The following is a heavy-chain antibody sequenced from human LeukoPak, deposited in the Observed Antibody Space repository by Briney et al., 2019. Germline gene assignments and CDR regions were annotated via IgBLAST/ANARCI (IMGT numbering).Heavy chain of an antibody. CDR1: GFTFSSYE. V-gene: IGHV3-48*03. CDR2: IDSVDASR. CDR3: ARVAGEGDSSYYYHMDV. D-gene: IGHD2-21*02. J-gene: IGHJ6*03. Sequence: GGSLRLSCVASGFTFSSYEMNWVRQAPGKGLEWVSYIDSVDASRYYADSLKGRFTISRDNAEKTLFLQMNSLRVEDTAVYYCARVAGEGDSSYYYHMDVWGKGTTVTISS.